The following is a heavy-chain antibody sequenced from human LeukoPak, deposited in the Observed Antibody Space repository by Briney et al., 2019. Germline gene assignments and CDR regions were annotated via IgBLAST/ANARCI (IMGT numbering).Heavy chain of an antibody. CDR3: ARDYGYCRGNTCYASFDY. CDR1: GFTFSGYG. J-gene: IGHJ4*01. Sequence: GGSLRLSCAASGFTFSGYGIDWVRLAPGKGLEWVSMISNGNTEHYADSVKGRFTVSRDNARNSAYLQMNSLRDEDTAMYYCARDYGYCRGNTCYASFDYWGHGTLVTVSS. V-gene: IGHV3-48*02. D-gene: IGHD2-2*01. CDR2: MISNGNTE.